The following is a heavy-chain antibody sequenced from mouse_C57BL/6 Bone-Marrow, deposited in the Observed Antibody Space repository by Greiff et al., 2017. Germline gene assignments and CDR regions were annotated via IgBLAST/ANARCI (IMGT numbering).Heavy chain of an antibody. V-gene: IGHV1-19*01. Sequence: EVQLQQSGPVLVKPGASVKMSCKASGYTFTDYYMNWVKQSHAKSLEWIGVINPYNGGTSYNQKFKGKATLTVDKSSSTAYMELNSLTSEDSAVYYVARGACDYDVGAYWGQGTLVTVSA. CDR2: INPYNGGT. CDR3: ARGACDYDVGAY. J-gene: IGHJ3*01. D-gene: IGHD2-4*01. CDR1: GYTFTDYY.